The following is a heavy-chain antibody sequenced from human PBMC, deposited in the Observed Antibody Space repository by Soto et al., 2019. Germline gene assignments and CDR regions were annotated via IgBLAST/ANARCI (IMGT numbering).Heavy chain of an antibody. CDR2: IIPILGIA. CDR1: GGTFSSYT. CDR3: ALGDCSGGSCYSTLGY. D-gene: IGHD2-15*01. Sequence: QVQLVQSGAEVKKLGSSVKVSCKASGGTFSSYTISWVRQAPGQGLEWMGRIIPILGIANYAQKFQGRVTITADKSTSTAYMELSSLRSEDTAVYYCALGDCSGGSCYSTLGYWGQGTLVTVSS. V-gene: IGHV1-69*02. J-gene: IGHJ4*02.